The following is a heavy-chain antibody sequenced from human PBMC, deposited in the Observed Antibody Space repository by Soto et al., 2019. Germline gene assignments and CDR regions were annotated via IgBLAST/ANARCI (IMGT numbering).Heavy chain of an antibody. D-gene: IGHD3-10*01. CDR2: IYHSGST. V-gene: IGHV4-30-2*01. CDR1: GGSMRSGGYS. Sequence: TLSLTCAVSGGSMRSGGYSWSWIRQPPGKGLEWIGYIYHSGSTYYNPSLKSRVTISVDRSKNQFSLELSSVTAADTAVYYCARENNVLPGGYFDYWGQGTLVTVSS. J-gene: IGHJ4*02. CDR3: ARENNVLPGGYFDY.